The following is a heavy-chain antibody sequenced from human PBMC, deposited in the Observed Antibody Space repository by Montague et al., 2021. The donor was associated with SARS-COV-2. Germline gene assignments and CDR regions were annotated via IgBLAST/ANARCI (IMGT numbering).Heavy chain of an antibody. CDR1: GGSISSSSYY. Sequence: SQTLSLTCTVSGGSISSSSYYWAWIRQPPGKGLEWIGEIYHSGSTNYNPPLKSRVTISVDKSKNQFSLKLSSVTAADTAVYYCARVHPLWFGELLLDYYYYYGMDVWGQGTTVTVSS. CDR2: IYHSGST. V-gene: IGHV4-39*07. CDR3: ARVHPLWFGELLLDYYYYYGMDV. J-gene: IGHJ6*02. D-gene: IGHD3-10*01.